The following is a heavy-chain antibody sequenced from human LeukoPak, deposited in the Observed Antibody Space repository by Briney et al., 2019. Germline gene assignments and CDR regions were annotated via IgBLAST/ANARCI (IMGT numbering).Heavy chain of an antibody. CDR1: GYSISSGYY. CDR3: ARTRYYYNSRSYGAPYYFDY. Sequence: SETLSLTCTVSGYSISSGYYWGWIRQPPGKGLEWIGSIYHSGSTYYNPSLKSRVTISVDTSKNQFSLKLSSVTAADAAVYYCARTRYYYNSRSYGAPYYFDYWGQGTLVTVSS. J-gene: IGHJ4*02. V-gene: IGHV4-38-2*02. CDR2: IYHSGST. D-gene: IGHD3-10*01.